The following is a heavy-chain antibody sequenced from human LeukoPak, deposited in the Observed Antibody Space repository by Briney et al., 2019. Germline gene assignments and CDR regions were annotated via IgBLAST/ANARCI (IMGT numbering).Heavy chain of an antibody. V-gene: IGHV3-11*01. CDR1: GFTFSDYY. CDR2: ISSSGSTI. Sequence: GGPLRLSCAASGFTFSDYYMSWIRQAPGKGLEWVSYISSSGSTIYYADSVKGRFTISRDNAENSLYLQMNSLRAEDTAVYYCARDFGLELRRGAFDIWGQGTMVTVSS. CDR3: ARDFGLELRRGAFDI. J-gene: IGHJ3*02. D-gene: IGHD1-7*01.